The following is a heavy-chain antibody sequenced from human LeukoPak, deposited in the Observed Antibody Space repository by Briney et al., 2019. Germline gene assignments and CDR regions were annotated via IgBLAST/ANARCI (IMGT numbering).Heavy chain of an antibody. CDR2: ISSDGSTK. J-gene: IGHJ4*02. D-gene: IGHD3-3*02. CDR1: GFTFSIYA. CDR3: ARVSIFGVVIPPDF. V-gene: IGHV3-30*01. Sequence: GGSLRLSCAASGFTFSIYAMHWVRQAPGKGLEWVAVISSDGSTKYYADSVKGRFTISRDNSKNTLFLQMNSLRAEDTAVYYCARVSIFGVVIPPDFWGQGTLVTVSS.